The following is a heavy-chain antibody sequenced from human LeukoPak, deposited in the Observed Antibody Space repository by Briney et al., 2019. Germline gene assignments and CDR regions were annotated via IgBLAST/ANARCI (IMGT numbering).Heavy chain of an antibody. D-gene: IGHD2-15*01. CDR2: IYTSGST. CDR1: GGSISSYY. V-gene: IGHV4-4*07. CDR3: AREAVVAATKQYNWFDP. J-gene: IGHJ5*02. Sequence: SETPSLTCTVSGGSISSYYWSWIRQPAGKGLEWIGRIYTSGSTNYNPSLKSRVTISVDTSKNQFSLKLSSVTAADTAVYYCAREAVVAATKQYNWFDPWGQGTLVTVSS.